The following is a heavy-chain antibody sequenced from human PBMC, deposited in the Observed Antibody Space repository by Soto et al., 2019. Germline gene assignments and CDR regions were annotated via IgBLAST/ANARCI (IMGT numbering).Heavy chain of an antibody. Sequence: ASVKVSCKASGYTFTSYDINWVRQATGHGLEWMGWMNPNSGNTGYAQKFQGRVTMTRNNSISTAYIELSSLRSEDTAAYYCARGLRWNDPHYSYYYGMDFWGQGTTVTVSS. J-gene: IGHJ6*02. D-gene: IGHD1-1*01. CDR2: MNPNSGNT. CDR3: ARGLRWNDPHYSYYYGMDF. CDR1: GYTFTSYD. V-gene: IGHV1-8*01.